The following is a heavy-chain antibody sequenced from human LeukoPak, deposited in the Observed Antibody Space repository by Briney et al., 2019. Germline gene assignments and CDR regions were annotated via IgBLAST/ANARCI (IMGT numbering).Heavy chain of an antibody. CDR3: ARRNGGFDY. D-gene: IGHD3-10*01. CDR2: IYPGDSNT. Sequence: GESLKISCKGSGYSFTSHSIGWLRQMPGKGLEWMGSIYPGDSNTRYSPSFQGQVTISTDKSISTAYLEWNSLKASDSGMYFCARRNGGFDYWGQGSLVTVSS. J-gene: IGHJ4*02. V-gene: IGHV5-51*01. CDR1: GYSFTSHS.